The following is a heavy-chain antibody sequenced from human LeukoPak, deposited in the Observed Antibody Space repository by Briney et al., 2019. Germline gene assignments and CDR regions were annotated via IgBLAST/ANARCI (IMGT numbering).Heavy chain of an antibody. V-gene: IGHV3-21*01. J-gene: IGHJ5*02. CDR2: ISSSSSYI. Sequence: GGSLRLSCAASGFTFSSYSMNWVRQAPGKGLEWVSSISSSSSYIYYADSVKGRFTISRDNAKNSLYLQMNSLRAEDTAVYYCARDRWDDYVWGSYRLNWFDPWGQGTLVTVSS. CDR1: GFTFSSYS. CDR3: ARDRWDDYVWGSYRLNWFDP. D-gene: IGHD3-16*02.